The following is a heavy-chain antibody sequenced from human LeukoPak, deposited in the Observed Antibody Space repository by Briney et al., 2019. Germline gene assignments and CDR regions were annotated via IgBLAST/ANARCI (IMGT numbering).Heavy chain of an antibody. J-gene: IGHJ4*02. Sequence: ASVKVSCKTSGYTFTKYYFHWLRQAPGQGLEWMGWINPNSGGTTYAQKFQGRVTMTRDTSISTAYMELTTLTSDDTAVYYCARDGVGTYDYWGQGTLVTVSS. CDR1: GYTFTKYY. CDR3: ARDGVGTYDY. D-gene: IGHD2-21*02. CDR2: INPNSGGT. V-gene: IGHV1-2*02.